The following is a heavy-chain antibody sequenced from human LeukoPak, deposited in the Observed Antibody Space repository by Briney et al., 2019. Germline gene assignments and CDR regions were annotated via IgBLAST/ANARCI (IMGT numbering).Heavy chain of an antibody. D-gene: IGHD3-3*01. CDR1: GFTFTMFS. J-gene: IGHJ3*02. CDR3: ARTYDFGIGPPGDAFDN. CDR2: IRGRSDTT. V-gene: IGHV3-48*01. Sequence: GGSLRLSCAASGFTFTMFSMNWLRQAPGKGLEWIAFIRGRSDTTYYADSVQGRFTISRDNAEDSVYLQMNSLRVEDKAVYYCARTYDFGIGPPGDAFDNWGQGTLVTVFS.